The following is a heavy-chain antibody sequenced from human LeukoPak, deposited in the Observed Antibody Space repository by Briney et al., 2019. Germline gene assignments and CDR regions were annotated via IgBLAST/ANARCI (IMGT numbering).Heavy chain of an antibody. CDR1: GVSIRSSYYY. CDR3: ARRSGYSYFQH. D-gene: IGHD3-3*01. J-gene: IGHJ1*01. Sequence: SETLSLTCTVSGVSIRSSYYYWGWIRQPPGKGLEWIGSIYDSGSTYYNPSLKSRVTISVDTSKNQFSLKLNSVTAADTAVYYCARRSGYSYFQHWGQGTLVTVSS. CDR2: IYDSGST. V-gene: IGHV4-39*01.